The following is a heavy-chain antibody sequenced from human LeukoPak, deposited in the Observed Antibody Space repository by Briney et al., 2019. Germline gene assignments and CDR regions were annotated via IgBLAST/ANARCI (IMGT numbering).Heavy chain of an antibody. CDR1: GYTFTSYD. V-gene: IGHV1-8*01. J-gene: IGHJ6*02. Sequence: ASVKVSCKASGYTFTSYDINWVRQATGQGLEWMGWMNPNSGNTGYAQKFQGRVTMTRNTSISTAYMELRSLRSDDTAVYYCARDLRFGELFGYYGMDVWGQGTTVTVSS. CDR2: MNPNSGNT. D-gene: IGHD3-10*01. CDR3: ARDLRFGELFGYYGMDV.